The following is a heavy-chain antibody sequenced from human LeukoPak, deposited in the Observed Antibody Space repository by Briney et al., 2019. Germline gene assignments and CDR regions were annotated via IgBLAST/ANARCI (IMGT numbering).Heavy chain of an antibody. CDR1: GFALKSYR. D-gene: IGHD2-8*02. Sequence: GGSLRLSCAGSGFALKSYRLTWVRQAPGKGLEWVSSISSTSAYIHYADSVKGRFTISRDNVDNVVYLEMNSLGAEDTATYYCARVAVSGPTGWFDSWGQGTLVIVSS. J-gene: IGHJ5*01. CDR3: ARVAVSGPTGWFDS. CDR2: ISSTSAYI. V-gene: IGHV3-21*01.